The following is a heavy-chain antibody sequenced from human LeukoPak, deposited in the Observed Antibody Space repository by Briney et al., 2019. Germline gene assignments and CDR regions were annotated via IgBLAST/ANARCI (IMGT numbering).Heavy chain of an antibody. CDR2: IGTAGDT. V-gene: IGHV3-13*01. D-gene: IGHD7-27*01. CDR3: ARVPPGDRGFDY. Sequence: GGSLRLSYAASGFTFSSYDMHWVRQATGKGLEWVSAIGTAGDTYYPGSVKGRFTISRENAKNSLYLQMNSLRAGDTAVYYCARVPPGDRGFDYWGQGTLVTVSS. CDR1: GFTFSSYD. J-gene: IGHJ4*02.